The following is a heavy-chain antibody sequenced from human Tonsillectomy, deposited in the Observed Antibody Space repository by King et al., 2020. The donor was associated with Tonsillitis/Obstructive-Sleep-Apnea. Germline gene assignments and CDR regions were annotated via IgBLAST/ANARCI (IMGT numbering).Heavy chain of an antibody. V-gene: IGHV3-48*03. CDR2: ISSSGSTT. CDR3: AREDLEAAAGFYMDV. D-gene: IGHD6-13*01. J-gene: IGHJ6*03. Sequence: VQLVESGGGLVQPGGSLRLSCAASGFTVSNYEMNWVRQAPGKGLEWVSYISSSGSTTYYADSVKGRFTISRDNAKNSLYLQMKSLSAEDTAVYYCAREDLEAAAGFYMDVWGKGTPVTVSS. CDR1: GFTVSNYE.